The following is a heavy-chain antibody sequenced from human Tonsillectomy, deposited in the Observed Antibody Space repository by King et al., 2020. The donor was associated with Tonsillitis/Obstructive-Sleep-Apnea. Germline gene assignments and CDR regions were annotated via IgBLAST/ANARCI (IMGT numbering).Heavy chain of an antibody. Sequence: VQLQQWGAGLLKPSETLSLTCVVYGASFSGYYWSWIRQPPGKGLERIGEIDHSGSTNYNPSLKSRVTISVDTSKNQFSLKLSSVTAADTAVYYCAREGSSGWYDYWGQGTLVTVSS. CDR1: GASFSGYY. CDR3: AREGSSGWYDY. V-gene: IGHV4-34*01. D-gene: IGHD6-19*01. CDR2: IDHSGST. J-gene: IGHJ4*02.